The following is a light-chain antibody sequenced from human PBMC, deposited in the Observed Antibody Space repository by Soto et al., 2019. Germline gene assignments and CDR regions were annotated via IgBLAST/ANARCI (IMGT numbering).Light chain of an antibody. J-gene: IGKJ1*01. CDR2: HAA. V-gene: IGKV1-5*03. CDR3: LQYQSYWT. Sequence: EILMTQSPGTLSSSVGERVSITCRASQSISSQLAAYQQKPGKAPNLLIYHAANLETGVPSRFTGSGSGTEFTLTISSLQPDDLAAYYCLQYQSYWTFGQGTKVEIK. CDR1: QSISSQ.